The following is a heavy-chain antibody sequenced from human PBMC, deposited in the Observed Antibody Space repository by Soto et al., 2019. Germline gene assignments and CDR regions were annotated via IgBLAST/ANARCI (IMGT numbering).Heavy chain of an antibody. D-gene: IGHD3-10*01. CDR2: IDADDSSA. Sequence: EMQLVESGGGLVQPGGSLRLSCVVSGFTFSTTWMHWVRQAPGKGLVWVSRIDADDSSATYADSVKGRFTISRDNSKNTWYLQMNSLRPEDTAVYYCARDYYYSVDVWGQGTSVTVSS. J-gene: IGHJ6*02. V-gene: IGHV3-74*03. CDR1: GFTFSTTW. CDR3: ARDYYYSVDV.